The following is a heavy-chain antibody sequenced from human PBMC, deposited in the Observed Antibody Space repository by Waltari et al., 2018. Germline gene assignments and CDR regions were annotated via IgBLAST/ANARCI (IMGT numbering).Heavy chain of an antibody. Sequence: EVQLVESGGDLVQPGGSLRLPCAASGFTFSGHSMNWVRQTQGKGLEWIAYIDSTETYMYYTDSVKGRFTIARDNAKKTLFLQLTSLRVEDTALYYCARDGRDFNYYGYYFDLWGQGTMVTVSS. CDR2: IDSTETYM. J-gene: IGHJ4*02. CDR1: GFTFSGHS. CDR3: ARDGRDFNYYGYYFDL. V-gene: IGHV3-21*05. D-gene: IGHD2-15*01.